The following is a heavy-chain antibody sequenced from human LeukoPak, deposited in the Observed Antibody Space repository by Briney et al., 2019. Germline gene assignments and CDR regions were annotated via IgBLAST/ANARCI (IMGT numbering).Heavy chain of an antibody. D-gene: IGHD2-2*01. CDR1: GCTFTGYY. CDR2: INPNSGDT. V-gene: IGHV1-2*02. J-gene: IGHJ4*02. Sequence: ASVKVSCKASGCTFTGYYIHWVRQAPGQGLEWMGWINPNSGDTNYAQRFQGRVTMTRDTSISTAYMQLSRLRSDDTAVYYCATLGYCSSTSCYRDIDYWGQGTLVTVSS. CDR3: ATLGYCSSTSCYRDIDY.